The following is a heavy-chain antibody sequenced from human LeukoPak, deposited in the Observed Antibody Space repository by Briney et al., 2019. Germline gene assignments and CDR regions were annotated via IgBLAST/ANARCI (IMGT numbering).Heavy chain of an antibody. CDR3: ASSIIGSDYYGSGSYPLD. CDR2: TYTSGST. V-gene: IGHV4-61*02. Sequence: SQTLSLTCTVSGGSISSGSYYWSWIRQPAGKGLEWIGRTYTSGSTNYNPSLKSRVTISVDTSKNQFSLKLSSVTAADTAVYYCASSIIGSDYYGSGSYPLDWGQGTLVTVSS. J-gene: IGHJ4*02. CDR1: GGSISSGSYY. D-gene: IGHD3-10*01.